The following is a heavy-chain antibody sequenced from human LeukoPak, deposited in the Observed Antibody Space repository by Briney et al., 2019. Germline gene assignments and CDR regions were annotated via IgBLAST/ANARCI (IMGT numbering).Heavy chain of an antibody. CDR3: ARRGSLFYFDF. D-gene: IGHD2-15*01. J-gene: IGHJ4*02. CDR2: IYYSGST. Sequence: SETLSLTCTVSGGSISSYYWSWIRQPPGKGLEWIGYIYYSGSTNYNPSLKGRVTLSVDTSKNQFSLKLSSVTAADTALYYCARRGSLFYFDFWGQGTLVTVSS. CDR1: GGSISSYY. V-gene: IGHV4-59*08.